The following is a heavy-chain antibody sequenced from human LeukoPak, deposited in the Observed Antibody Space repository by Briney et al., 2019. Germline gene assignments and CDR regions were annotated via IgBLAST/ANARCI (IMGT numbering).Heavy chain of an antibody. D-gene: IGHD3-9*01. Sequence: SEALSLTCTVSGGSISSGGYYWSWIRQHPGKGLEWIGFIYISGSTYYNPSLKSRVTISVDTSKNQFSLKPSSVTAADTAVYYCARGKLLRYFDWLSRTADAFDIWGQGTMVTVSS. J-gene: IGHJ3*02. V-gene: IGHV4-31*03. CDR2: IYISGST. CDR3: ARGKLLRYFDWLSRTADAFDI. CDR1: GGSISSGGYY.